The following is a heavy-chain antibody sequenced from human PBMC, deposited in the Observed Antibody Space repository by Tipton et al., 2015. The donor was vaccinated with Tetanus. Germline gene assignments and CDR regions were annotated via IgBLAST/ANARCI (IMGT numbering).Heavy chain of an antibody. CDR3: AKSRASSHYRGAFEI. J-gene: IGHJ3*02. D-gene: IGHD3-10*01. V-gene: IGHV3-23*01. CDR1: GFTFSSYP. Sequence: SLRLSCAASGFTFSSYPMSWVRQAPGKGLEWVSGISGSGDSTYYADSVKGRFTISRDNSKLYLQMNSLRAEDRAVYYCAKSRASSHYRGAFEIWGQGTMVTVSS. CDR2: ISGSGDST.